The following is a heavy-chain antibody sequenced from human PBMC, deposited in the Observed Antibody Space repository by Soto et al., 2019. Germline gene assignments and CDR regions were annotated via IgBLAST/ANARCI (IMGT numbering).Heavy chain of an antibody. V-gene: IGHV4-39*01. CDR2: VYYSGST. Sequence: SETLSLTCTVSGGSVSSSIYYWGWIRQPPGKGLEWIGSVYYSGSTYYNPSLKSRVTISVDTSKNQFSLDLSSVTAADTAVYYCARHQDYYDSSGYFDYWGQGALVTVSS. D-gene: IGHD3-22*01. CDR1: GGSVSSSIYY. J-gene: IGHJ4*02. CDR3: ARHQDYYDSSGYFDY.